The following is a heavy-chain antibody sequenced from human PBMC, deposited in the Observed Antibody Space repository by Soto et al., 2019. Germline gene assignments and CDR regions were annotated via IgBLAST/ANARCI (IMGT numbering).Heavy chain of an antibody. Sequence: QLQLQESGPGLVKPSETLSLTCTVSGGSISSSSYYWGWIRQPPGKGLEWIGSIYYSGSTYYNPSLKSRVTISVDTPRNQFSLKLSSVPAADTAVYYCARLWYGSGSGWFDPWGQGTLVTVSS. D-gene: IGHD3-10*01. CDR3: ARLWYGSGSGWFDP. CDR2: IYYSGST. J-gene: IGHJ5*02. V-gene: IGHV4-39*01. CDR1: GGSISSSSYY.